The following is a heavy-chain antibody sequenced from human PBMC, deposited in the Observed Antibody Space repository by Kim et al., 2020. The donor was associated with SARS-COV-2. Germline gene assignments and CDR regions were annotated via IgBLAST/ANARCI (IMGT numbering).Heavy chain of an antibody. CDR1: GFTLSDYY. Sequence: GGSLRLSCAASGFTLSDYYMEWVRQAPGKGLEWLGRSRNKANGYTTEYAASVKGRFSISRDESTNSLYLQMNSLKIEDTAVYHCARYRIYDKSVGLDYWGQGILVTVSS. CDR3: ARYRIYDKSVGLDY. D-gene: IGHD3-16*01. CDR2: SRNKANGYTT. J-gene: IGHJ4*02. V-gene: IGHV3-72*01.